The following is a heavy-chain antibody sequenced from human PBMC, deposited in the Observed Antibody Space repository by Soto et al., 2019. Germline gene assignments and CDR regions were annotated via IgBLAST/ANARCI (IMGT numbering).Heavy chain of an antibody. V-gene: IGHV1-2*02. CDR2: INPNSGGT. Sequence: GAAVKVSCKAAGYTFTGYYMHWVRQAPGQGLEWMGWINPNSGGTNYAQKFQGRVTMTRDTSISTAYMELSRLRSDDTAVYYCERNYYYDSSGYPGAFDIWGQGTMVTVSS. J-gene: IGHJ3*02. D-gene: IGHD3-22*01. CDR3: ERNYYYDSSGYPGAFDI. CDR1: GYTFTGYY.